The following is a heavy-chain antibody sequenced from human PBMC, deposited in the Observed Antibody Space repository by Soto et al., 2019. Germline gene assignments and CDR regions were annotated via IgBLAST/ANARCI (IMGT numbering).Heavy chain of an antibody. CDR3: ARDYTSSGWYLFDY. D-gene: IGHD6-19*01. V-gene: IGHV3-30-3*01. Sequence: GGSLRLSCAASGFTFSSYAMHWVRQAPGKGLEWVAVISYDGSNKYYADSVKGRFTISRDNSKNTLYLQMNSLRAEDTAVYYCARDYTSSGWYLFDYWGQGTLVTVSS. J-gene: IGHJ4*02. CDR2: ISYDGSNK. CDR1: GFTFSSYA.